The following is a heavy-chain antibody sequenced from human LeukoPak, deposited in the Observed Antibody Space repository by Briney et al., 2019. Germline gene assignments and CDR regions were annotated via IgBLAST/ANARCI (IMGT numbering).Heavy chain of an antibody. CDR1: GGSISSYY. CDR3: ARDGGNSRD. Sequence: SETLSLTCTVSGGSISSYYWSWIRQPPGKGLEWIGYIYYSGSTNYNPSLKSRVTISVDTSKNQFSLKLSSVTAADTAVYYSARDGGNSRDWGQGTLVTASS. D-gene: IGHD6-13*01. V-gene: IGHV4-59*01. J-gene: IGHJ4*02. CDR2: IYYSGST.